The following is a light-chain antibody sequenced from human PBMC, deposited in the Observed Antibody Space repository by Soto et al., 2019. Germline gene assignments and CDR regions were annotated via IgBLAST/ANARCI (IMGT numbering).Light chain of an antibody. Sequence: EIVLTQSPGTLSLSSGERATLSCRASQSVRSNYLAWYQQKPGQAPRLLIYGASSRATRIPDRFGGSGSGTDFPLTISRLEPEDFAVYYCHQYASSPLTFGGGTKVEIK. V-gene: IGKV3-20*01. CDR1: QSVRSNY. CDR3: HQYASSPLT. J-gene: IGKJ4*01. CDR2: GAS.